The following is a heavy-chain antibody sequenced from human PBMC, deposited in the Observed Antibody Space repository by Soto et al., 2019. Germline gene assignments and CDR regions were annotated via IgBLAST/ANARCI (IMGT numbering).Heavy chain of an antibody. Sequence: SETLSLTCTVSGGSVSSGSYYWSWIRQPPGKGLEWIGYIYYSGSANYNPSLKSRVTISVDTSKNQFSLKLSSVTAADTAVYYCARYAYGSPRMTYGMDVGGQGTTVTVSS. D-gene: IGHD3-16*01. J-gene: IGHJ6*02. CDR1: GGSVSSGSYY. CDR3: ARYAYGSPRMTYGMDV. V-gene: IGHV4-61*01. CDR2: IYYSGSA.